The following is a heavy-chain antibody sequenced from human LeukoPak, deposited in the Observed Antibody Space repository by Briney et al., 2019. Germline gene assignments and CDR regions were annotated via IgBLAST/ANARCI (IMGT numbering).Heavy chain of an antibody. J-gene: IGHJ5*02. CDR2: MNPNSGNT. CDR1: GYTFTSYD. D-gene: IGHD3-3*01. V-gene: IGHV1-8*01. Sequence: ASVTVSCKASGYTFTSYDINWVRQATGQGLEWMGWMNPNSGNTGYAQKFQGRVTMTRNTSISTAYMELSSLRSEDTAVYYCARLPAYDFWSGYMHTNWFDPWGQGTLVTVSS. CDR3: ARLPAYDFWSGYMHTNWFDP.